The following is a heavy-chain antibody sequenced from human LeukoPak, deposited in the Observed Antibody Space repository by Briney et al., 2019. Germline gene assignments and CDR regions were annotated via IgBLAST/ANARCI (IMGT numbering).Heavy chain of an antibody. V-gene: IGHV3-7*01. CDR3: ASGFDSRFFDK. CDR1: GFTFSSYW. Sequence: GSLRLSCAASGFTFSSYWMSWVRQAPGKGLEWVANIKQDGSEKYYVDSVKGRFIISRDNAKNSLYLRMNSLRAEDTAVYYCASGFDSRFFDKWGQGTLVTVSS. J-gene: IGHJ4*02. CDR2: IKQDGSEK. D-gene: IGHD3-22*01.